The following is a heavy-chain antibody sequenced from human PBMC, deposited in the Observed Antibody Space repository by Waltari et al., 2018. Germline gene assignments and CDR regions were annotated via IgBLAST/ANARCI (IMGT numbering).Heavy chain of an antibody. V-gene: IGHV4-30-4*01. Sequence: LQESGPGLVKPSQTLSLTCTVSSNSIGEGDYYWSWVRQRPGKGLEWIGYIYHSGSTYSTPSLKSRLTMSVDTSKNQFSLKLRSVTAADTAVYFCARSHGRGFWSENPPYYMDLWGTGTTVIVSS. J-gene: IGHJ6*03. CDR2: IYHSGST. D-gene: IGHD3-3*01. CDR1: SNSIGEGDYY. CDR3: ARSHGRGFWSENPPYYMDL.